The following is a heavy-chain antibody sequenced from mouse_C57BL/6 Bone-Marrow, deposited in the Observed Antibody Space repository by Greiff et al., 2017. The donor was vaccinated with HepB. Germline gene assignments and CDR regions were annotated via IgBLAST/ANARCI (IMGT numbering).Heavy chain of an antibody. V-gene: IGHV5-6*01. D-gene: IGHD2-2*01. Sequence: EVHLVESGGDLVKPGGSLKLSCAASGFTFSSYGMSWVRQTPDKRLEWVATISSGGSYTYYPDSVKGRFTISRDNAKNTPYLQMSSLKSEDTAMYYCARRKGYDGLFAYWGQGTLVTVSA. CDR2: ISSGGSYT. J-gene: IGHJ3*01. CDR3: ARRKGYDGLFAY. CDR1: GFTFSSYG.